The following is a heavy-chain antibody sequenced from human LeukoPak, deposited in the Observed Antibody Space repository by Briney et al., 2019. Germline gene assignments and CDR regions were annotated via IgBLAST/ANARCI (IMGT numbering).Heavy chain of an antibody. Sequence: GGSLRLSCAAYGFTFSSYAMSWVRQAPGKGLEWVSAISGSGDSTYYSDSVKGRFTTSRDNSKNTLYVQMNSLRAEDTAVYYCAKPLVSDYYDSSGYWGYWGQGTLVTVSS. CDR1: GFTFSSYA. CDR3: AKPLVSDYYDSSGYWGY. J-gene: IGHJ4*02. CDR2: ISGSGDST. V-gene: IGHV3-23*01. D-gene: IGHD3-22*01.